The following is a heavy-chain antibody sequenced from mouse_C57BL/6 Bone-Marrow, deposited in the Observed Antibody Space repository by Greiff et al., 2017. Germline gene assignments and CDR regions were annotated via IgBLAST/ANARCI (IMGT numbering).Heavy chain of an antibody. J-gene: IGHJ1*03. CDR1: GYSITSDY. CDR3: ARYYWYFDV. V-gene: IGHV3-8*01. CDR2: IRYSGST. Sequence: VQLKQSGPGLAKPSQTLSLTCSVTGYSITSDYWNWIRKFPGNKLEYMGYIRYSGSTYYNPSFKSRISITRDTSKNQYYMQLNSVTTEDTATYYGARYYWYFDVWGTGTTVTVAS.